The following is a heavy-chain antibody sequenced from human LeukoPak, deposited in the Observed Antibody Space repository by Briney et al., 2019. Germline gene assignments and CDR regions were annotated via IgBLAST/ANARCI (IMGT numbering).Heavy chain of an antibody. Sequence: GGSLRLSCAASGFTFSSYAMSWVRQAPGKGLEWVSYISSSIGTIYYADSVKGRFTISRDNAKNSLYLQMNSLRAEDTAVYYCAREVGAIDYWGQGTLVTVSS. V-gene: IGHV3-48*01. CDR1: GFTFSSYA. J-gene: IGHJ4*02. CDR2: ISSSIGTI. CDR3: AREVGAIDY. D-gene: IGHD1-26*01.